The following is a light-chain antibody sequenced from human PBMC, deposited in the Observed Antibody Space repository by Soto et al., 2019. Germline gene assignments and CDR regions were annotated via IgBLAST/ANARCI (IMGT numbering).Light chain of an antibody. CDR3: QQSYRTPT. CDR2: GAS. J-gene: IGKJ5*01. CDR1: RTINTY. V-gene: IGKV1-39*01. Sequence: DVRMTQSPASLSASVGDTITITCRASRTINTYLNWFQQKPGEPPRLLIYGASTLHDGVPSRFSGSGSGADYTLTISSLQPEDFATYYCQQSYRTPTFGQGTRLEIK.